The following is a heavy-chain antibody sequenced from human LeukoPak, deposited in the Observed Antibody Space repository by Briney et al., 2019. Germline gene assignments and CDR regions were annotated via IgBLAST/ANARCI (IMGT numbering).Heavy chain of an antibody. J-gene: IGHJ3*02. CDR3: ASLTTAGVFDI. V-gene: IGHV4-38-2*02. D-gene: IGHD3-22*01. CDR2: VDHSGGT. CDR1: GYSLSSGYY. Sequence: SETLSLTCTVSGYSLSSGYYWGWIRQPPGKGLEWIGSVDHSGGTYYNPSLRSRVSISVDTSKNQFSQKLSSVTAADPAVFYCASLTTAGVFDIWGQGTMVTVSS.